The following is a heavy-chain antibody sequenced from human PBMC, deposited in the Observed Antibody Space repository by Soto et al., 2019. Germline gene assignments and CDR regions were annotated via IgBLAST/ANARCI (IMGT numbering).Heavy chain of an antibody. J-gene: IGHJ4*02. V-gene: IGHV4-30-4*01. D-gene: IGHD3-22*01. CDR2: IYYSGST. Sequence: SETLSLTCTVSGGSISSGDYYWSWIRQPPGKGLEGSGYIYYSGSTYYNPSLKSRVTISVDTSKNQFSLKLSSGTAADTAVYYCASGLGFAPHYYDSSGYSYFDYWGQGTLVTVSS. CDR3: ASGLGFAPHYYDSSGYSYFDY. CDR1: GGSISSGDYY.